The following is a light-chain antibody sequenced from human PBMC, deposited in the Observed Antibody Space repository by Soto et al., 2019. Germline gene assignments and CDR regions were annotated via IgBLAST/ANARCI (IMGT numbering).Light chain of an antibody. V-gene: IGKV3-20*01. CDR3: QQYGSSPGT. CDR1: QNVNNNY. J-gene: IGKJ2*01. CDR2: GAS. Sequence: EIVLTQSPGTLSLSPGERATLSCRASQNVNNNYLAWYQQKPGQAPRLLIRGASSRATGLPDRFSGSGSGTAFTXTISRLEPEDFAVYYCQQYGSSPGTFGQGTKLEIK.